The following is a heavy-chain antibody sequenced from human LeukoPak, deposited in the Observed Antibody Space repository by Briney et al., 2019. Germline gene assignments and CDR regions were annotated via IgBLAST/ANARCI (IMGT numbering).Heavy chain of an antibody. CDR3: ARTINYGEDAFDI. CDR1: GYTFTGYY. Sequence: GASVKVSCKASGYTFTGYYMHWVRQAPGQGLEWMGWINPNSGGTNYAQKLQGRVTMTTDTSTSTAYMELRSLRSDDTAVYYCARTINYGEDAFDIWGQGTMVTVSS. V-gene: IGHV1-2*02. J-gene: IGHJ3*02. D-gene: IGHD4-17*01. CDR2: INPNSGGT.